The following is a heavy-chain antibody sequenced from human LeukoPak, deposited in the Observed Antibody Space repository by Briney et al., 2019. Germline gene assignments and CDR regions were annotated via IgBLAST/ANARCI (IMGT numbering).Heavy chain of an antibody. Sequence: PGGSLRLSCAASGFTFSTYWMSWVRQAPGKGLEWVANIKQDGSEKYYVDSVKGRFTISRDNAKNSLYLQMNSLRAEDTAVYYCARENWNSYYYYGMDVWGQGTTVTVSS. D-gene: IGHD1-7*01. J-gene: IGHJ6*02. CDR3: ARENWNSYYYYGMDV. CDR2: IKQDGSEK. CDR1: GFTFSTYW. V-gene: IGHV3-7*03.